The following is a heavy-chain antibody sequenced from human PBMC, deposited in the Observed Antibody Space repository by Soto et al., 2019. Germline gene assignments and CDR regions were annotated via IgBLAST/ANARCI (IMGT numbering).Heavy chain of an antibody. J-gene: IGHJ6*02. Sequence: SVKVSCKASADTFSSSSFSWVRQAPGQGLEGMGGIIPFFHAANYAQRFQVRVTITADESTSTVYMELSSLRSEDTALYYCARDLISNYHYYGMDVWGQGTTVTVSS. V-gene: IGHV1-69*13. CDR3: ARDLISNYHYYGMDV. CDR1: ADTFSSSS. CDR2: IIPFFHAA.